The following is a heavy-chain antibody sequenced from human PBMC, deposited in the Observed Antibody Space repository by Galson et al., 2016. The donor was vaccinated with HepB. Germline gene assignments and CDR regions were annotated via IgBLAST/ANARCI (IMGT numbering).Heavy chain of an antibody. CDR3: ARFAEYSSGLVNWFDP. D-gene: IGHD6-19*01. CDR1: GYTFRSYY. V-gene: IGHV1-46*01. J-gene: IGHJ5*02. CDR2: INPSGGST. Sequence: SVKVSCKASGYTFRSYYMHWVRQAPGQGLEWMGIINPSGGSTSYAQKFQGRVTMTRDTSTSTVYMELSSLRSEDTAVYYCARFAEYSSGLVNWFDPWGQGTLVTVSS.